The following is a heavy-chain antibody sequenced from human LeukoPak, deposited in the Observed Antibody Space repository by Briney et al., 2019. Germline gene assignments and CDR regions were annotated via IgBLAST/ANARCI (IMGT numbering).Heavy chain of an antibody. D-gene: IGHD6-19*01. V-gene: IGHV1-2*02. CDR1: GYTFTGYY. CDR3: TSSGWYGGYYFDY. CDR2: INPNSGGT. Sequence: ASVKVSCKASGYTFTGYYMHWVRQAPGQGLEWMGWINPNSGGTNYAQKFQGRVTMTRDTSISTAYMELSRLRSDDTAVYYGTSSGWYGGYYFDYWGQGTLVTVSS. J-gene: IGHJ4*02.